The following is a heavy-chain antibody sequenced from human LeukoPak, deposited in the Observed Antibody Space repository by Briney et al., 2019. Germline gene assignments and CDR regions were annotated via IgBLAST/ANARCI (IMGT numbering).Heavy chain of an antibody. CDR1: VFAYSSFS. CDR2: ISGDSSTI. Sequence: PGGSLRHSSAASVFAYSSFSMNGVRQAPGKGLEWVSYISGDSSTIYYADSVKGRFTFSRDSAKNSLYLQKSSRRDGDTAVYYCARELHSGASTYDYWGQGTLVTVSS. CDR3: ARELHSGASTYDY. V-gene: IGHV3-48*02. J-gene: IGHJ4*02. D-gene: IGHD1-26*01.